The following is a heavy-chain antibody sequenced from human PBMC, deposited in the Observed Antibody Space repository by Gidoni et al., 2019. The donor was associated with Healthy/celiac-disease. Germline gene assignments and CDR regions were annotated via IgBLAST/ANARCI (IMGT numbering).Heavy chain of an antibody. D-gene: IGHD3-16*01. CDR1: GFTFCSDG. Sequence: VQLVESGGGVVQPGRSLRLACAASGFTFCSDGMHWVRQAPGKGLEGVAVIWYYVSSKYYADSVKGRFTITRDNSKKTLYLQMNSLRAEDTAVYYCAGRYYDYVWGSYEDFWGQGTLVTVSS. CDR3: AGRYYDYVWGSYEDF. CDR2: IWYYVSSK. V-gene: IGHV3-33*01. J-gene: IGHJ4*02.